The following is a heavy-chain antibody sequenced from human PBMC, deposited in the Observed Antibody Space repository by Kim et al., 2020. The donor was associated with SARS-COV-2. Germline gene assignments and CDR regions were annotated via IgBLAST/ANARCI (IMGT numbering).Heavy chain of an antibody. Sequence: GGSLRLSCAASGFTFSSYGMHWVRQAPGKGLEWVAVISYDGSNKYYADSVKGRFTISRDNSKNTLYLQMNSLRAEDTAVFYCAKDHYDFLTGYYRIGDYWGQGTLVTVSS. J-gene: IGHJ4*02. CDR2: ISYDGSNK. CDR3: AKDHYDFLTGYYRIGDY. V-gene: IGHV3-30*18. D-gene: IGHD3-9*01. CDR1: GFTFSSYG.